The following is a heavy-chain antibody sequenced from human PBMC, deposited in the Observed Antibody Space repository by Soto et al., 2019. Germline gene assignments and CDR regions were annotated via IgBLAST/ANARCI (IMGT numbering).Heavy chain of an antibody. V-gene: IGHV4-30-2*02. Sequence: QLQLQESGSGLVKPSQTLSLTCAVSGGSISSGGYSWSWIRQPPGKGLEWIGYIYHSGSTYYNPSLKSRVTIPVDRSTTQCSLQLSSVTAADSVVYYCPGGIAARPLGYWGQGTLVTVSS. CDR3: PGGIAARPLGY. CDR2: IYHSGST. J-gene: IGHJ4*02. CDR1: GGSISSGGYS. D-gene: IGHD6-6*01.